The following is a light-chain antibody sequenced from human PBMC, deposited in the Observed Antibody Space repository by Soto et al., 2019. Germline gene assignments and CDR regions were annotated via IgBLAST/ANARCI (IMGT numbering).Light chain of an antibody. CDR3: QQRSNWPPTWT. CDR2: DAS. Sequence: EIVLTQSPATLSLSPGERATLSCRASQSVSTYLAWYQQKPGQAPRLLIYDASKRATGIPVRFSGSGSGTDFTLTIASLAPEDVGVYYCQQRSNWPPTWTFGQGTKVDIK. J-gene: IGKJ1*01. CDR1: QSVSTY. V-gene: IGKV3-11*01.